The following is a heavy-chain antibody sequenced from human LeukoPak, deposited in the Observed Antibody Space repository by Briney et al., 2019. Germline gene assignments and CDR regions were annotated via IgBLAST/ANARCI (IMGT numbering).Heavy chain of an antibody. CDR1: GFTFSSYS. CDR2: ISSSSSYI. J-gene: IGHJ4*02. V-gene: IGHV3-21*01. Sequence: GGSLRLSCAASGFTFSSYSMNWVRQAPGKGLEWVSSISSSSSYIYYADSVKGRFTISRDNAKNSLYLQMNSLRAEDTAVYYCARSGGGYNYFDYWGQGNLVTVSS. CDR3: ARSGGGYNYFDY. D-gene: IGHD1-26*01.